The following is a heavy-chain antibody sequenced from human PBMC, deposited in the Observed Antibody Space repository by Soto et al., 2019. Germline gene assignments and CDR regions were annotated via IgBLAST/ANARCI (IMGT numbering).Heavy chain of an antibody. Sequence: QVQLVESGGGVVQPGRSLRLSCAASGFTFSSYGMHWVRQAPGKGLEWVSVIWYDGSNKYYADSVKGRFTISRDNSKNTLYLQMNSLRAEDTAVFYCARGGEWTRAPVYYFYGMDVWGQGTTVTVSS. CDR1: GFTFSSYG. D-gene: IGHD3-10*01. J-gene: IGHJ6*02. CDR3: ARGGEWTRAPVYYFYGMDV. V-gene: IGHV3-33*01. CDR2: IWYDGSNK.